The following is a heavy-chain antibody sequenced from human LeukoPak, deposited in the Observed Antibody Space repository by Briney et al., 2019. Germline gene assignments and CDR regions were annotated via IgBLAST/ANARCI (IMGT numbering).Heavy chain of an antibody. Sequence: PGGSLRLSCAASGFTLGRYWRTWVRHPPGRGLEWVADIKQDGSATYYMDSVKGRFTISRDNAKNSPYLQMNSLRGEDTAVYYCALLVRQPGIDSWGQGALVTVSS. D-gene: IGHD4/OR15-4a*01. CDR1: GFTLGRYW. CDR2: IKQDGSAT. CDR3: ALLVRQPGIDS. V-gene: IGHV3-7*01. J-gene: IGHJ4*02.